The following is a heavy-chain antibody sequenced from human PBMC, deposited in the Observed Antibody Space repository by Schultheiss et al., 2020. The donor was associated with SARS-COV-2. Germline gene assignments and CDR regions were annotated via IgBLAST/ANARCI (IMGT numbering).Heavy chain of an antibody. CDR3: TSTVTTKEFDY. D-gene: IGHD4-11*01. V-gene: IGHV3-73*01. CDR1: GFTFSGSA. J-gene: IGHJ4*02. CDR2: IRSKANSYAT. Sequence: GESLKISCAASGFTFSGSAMHWVRQASGKGLEWVGRIRSKANSYATAYAASVKGRFTISRDDSKNTAYLQMNSLKTEDTAVYYCTSTVTTKEFDYWGQGTLVTVSS.